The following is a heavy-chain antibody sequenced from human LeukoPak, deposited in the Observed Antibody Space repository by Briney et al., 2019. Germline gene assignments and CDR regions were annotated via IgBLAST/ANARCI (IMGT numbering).Heavy chain of an antibody. CDR2: XXAGNGNT. D-gene: IGHD3-3*01. CDR3: ARGVAYDFWSGYYSSDY. J-gene: IGHJ4*02. Sequence: XWXXAGNGNTKYSQKFQGRVTITRDTSASTAYMELSSLRSEDTAVYYCARGVAYDFWSGYYSSDYWGQGTLVTVSS. V-gene: IGHV1-3*01.